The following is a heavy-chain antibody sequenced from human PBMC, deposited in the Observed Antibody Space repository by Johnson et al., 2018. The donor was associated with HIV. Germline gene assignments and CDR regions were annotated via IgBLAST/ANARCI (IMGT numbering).Heavy chain of an antibody. J-gene: IGHJ3*02. CDR3: ARDRGGIAEQSGAFDI. V-gene: IGHV3-66*03. D-gene: IGHD6-13*01. CDR1: GFTVSSNY. CDR2: IYSGGST. Sequence: MLLVESGGGLIQPGGSLRLSCAASGFTVSSNYMSWVRQAPGKGLEWVSVIYSGGSTYYADSVKGRFTISRDNSKNTLYLQMNSLRAEDTAVYYCARDRGGIAEQSGAFDIWGQGTMVTVSS.